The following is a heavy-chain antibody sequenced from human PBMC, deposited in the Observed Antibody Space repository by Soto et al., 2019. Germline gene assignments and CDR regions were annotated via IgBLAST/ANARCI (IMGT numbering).Heavy chain of an antibody. Sequence: QVQLVESGGGLVKPGGSLRLSCAASGFTFSDYYMSWIRQAPGKGLEWVSYISSSSSYTNYADSVKGRFTISRNNAKNSLYLQMNSLRAEDTAVYYCATGQYYYDSSGYYYSWGQGTLVTVSS. CDR2: ISSSSSYT. V-gene: IGHV3-11*05. J-gene: IGHJ4*02. CDR3: ATGQYYYDSSGYYYS. CDR1: GFTFSDYY. D-gene: IGHD3-22*01.